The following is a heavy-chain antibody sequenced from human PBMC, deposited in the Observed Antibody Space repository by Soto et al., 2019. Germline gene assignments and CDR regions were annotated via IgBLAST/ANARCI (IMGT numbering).Heavy chain of an antibody. Sequence: QLQLQESGPGLVKPSETLSLTCTVSGGSISSSSYYWGWIRQPPGKGLEWIGSIYYSGSTYYNPSLKSRVTISVDTSKNQFSLKLSSVTAADTAVYYCARRGGSGSYLFDYWGQGTLVTVSS. CDR3: ARRGGSGSYLFDY. D-gene: IGHD3-10*01. CDR1: GGSISSSSYY. V-gene: IGHV4-39*01. CDR2: IYYSGST. J-gene: IGHJ4*02.